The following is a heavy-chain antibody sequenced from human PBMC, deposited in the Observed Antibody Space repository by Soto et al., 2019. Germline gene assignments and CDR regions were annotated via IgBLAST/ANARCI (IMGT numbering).Heavy chain of an antibody. J-gene: IGHJ6*02. V-gene: IGHV4-59*01. CDR3: AGGGSGYVYGMVV. Sequence: SETLSLTCTVSGGSISSYYWSWIRQPPGKGLEWIGYIYYSGSTNYNPSLKSRVTISVDTSKNQFSLKLSSVTAADTAVYYCAGGGSGYVYGMVVWGQGTTVAVSS. CDR2: IYYSGST. D-gene: IGHD5-12*01. CDR1: GGSISSYY.